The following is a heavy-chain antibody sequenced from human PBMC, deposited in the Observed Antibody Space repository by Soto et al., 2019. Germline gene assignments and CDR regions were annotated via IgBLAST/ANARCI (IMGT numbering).Heavy chain of an antibody. CDR3: ARDSKRRVD. CDR1: GGSISSYY. Sequence: QVQLQESGPGLVKPSETLSLTCTVSGGSISSYYWSWIRQPPGKGLEWIGYIYYSGSTNYNPSLKSRVTISVDTSKNQFSLKLSSVTAADTAVYYCARDSKRRVDWGQGTLVTVSS. CDR2: IYYSGST. V-gene: IGHV4-59*01. J-gene: IGHJ4*02.